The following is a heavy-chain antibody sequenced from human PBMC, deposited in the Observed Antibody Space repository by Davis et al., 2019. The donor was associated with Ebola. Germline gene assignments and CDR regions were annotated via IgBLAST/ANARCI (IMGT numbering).Heavy chain of an antibody. CDR2: ISYDGSNK. Sequence: GGSLRLSCAASGFTFSSYVMHWVRQAPGKGLEWVAVISYDGSNKYYADSVKGRFTISRDNSKNTLYLQMNSLRAEDTAVYYCAKFSRAGDSVWGQGTLVTVSS. CDR1: GFTFSSYV. D-gene: IGHD6-13*01. J-gene: IGHJ4*02. V-gene: IGHV3-30-3*02. CDR3: AKFSRAGDSV.